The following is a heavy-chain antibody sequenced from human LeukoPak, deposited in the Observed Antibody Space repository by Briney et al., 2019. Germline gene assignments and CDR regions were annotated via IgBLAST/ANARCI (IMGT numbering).Heavy chain of an antibody. CDR2: IWYDGSNK. Sequence: GGSLRLSCAASGFTFSGSAMHWVRQAPGKGLEWVAVIWYDGSNKYYADSVKGRFTISRDNSKNTLYLQMNSLRAEDTAVYYCATPYYGSGSSHWGQGTLVTVSS. CDR3: ATPYYGSGSSH. J-gene: IGHJ4*02. CDR1: GFTFSGSA. V-gene: IGHV3-33*08. D-gene: IGHD3-10*01.